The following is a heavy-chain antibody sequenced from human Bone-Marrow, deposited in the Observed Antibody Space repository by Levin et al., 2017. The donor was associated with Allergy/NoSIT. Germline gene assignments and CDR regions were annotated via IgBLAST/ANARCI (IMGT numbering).Heavy chain of an antibody. J-gene: IGHJ3*02. CDR2: ISTGSNHT. V-gene: IGHV3-21*01. D-gene: IGHD3-22*01. Sequence: GGSLRLSCAASGFTLSSYSMNWVRQAPGKGLEWVSSISTGSNHTYYADSVKGRFTISRDNAKNSLYLQMNSLRAEDTAVYFCARYQSGSFDIWGQGTMVIVSS. CDR3: ARYQSGSFDI. CDR1: GFTLSSYS.